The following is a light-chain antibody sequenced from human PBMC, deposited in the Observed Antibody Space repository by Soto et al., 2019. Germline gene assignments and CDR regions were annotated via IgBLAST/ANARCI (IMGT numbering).Light chain of an antibody. Sequence: QSVLTQPPSVSEAPRQRVTISCSGSSSNIGNNAVNWYQQLPGQAPKIVIYYDDLLTSGVSDRFAGSKSGISASLAISDLQSDDEADYYCAAWDDSLNAYVFGPGTKRTVL. CDR1: SSNIGNNA. J-gene: IGLJ1*01. CDR3: AAWDDSLNAYV. CDR2: YDD. V-gene: IGLV1-36*01.